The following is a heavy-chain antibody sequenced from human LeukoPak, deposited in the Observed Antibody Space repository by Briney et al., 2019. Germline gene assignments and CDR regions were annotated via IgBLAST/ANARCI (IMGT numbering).Heavy chain of an antibody. V-gene: IGHV4-34*01. D-gene: IGHD1-1*01. Sequence: SETLSLTCAVYGGSFSGYYWSWIRQPPGKGLEWIGEINHSGSTNYNPSLKSRVTISVDTSKNQFSLKLSPVTAADTAVYYCARRQGNWHYFDYWGQGTLVTVSS. CDR1: GGSFSGYY. CDR2: INHSGST. CDR3: ARRQGNWHYFDY. J-gene: IGHJ4*02.